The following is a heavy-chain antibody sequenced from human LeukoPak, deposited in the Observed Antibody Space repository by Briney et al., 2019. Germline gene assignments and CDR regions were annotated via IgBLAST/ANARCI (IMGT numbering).Heavy chain of an antibody. Sequence: SETLSLTCTVSGGSISSSSYYWGWIRQPPGKGLEWIGSIYYSGSTYYNPSLKSRVTISVDTSKNQFSLKLSSVTAADTAVYYCARRRIVVVVAATRGVLWFDPWGQGTLVTVPS. D-gene: IGHD2-15*01. CDR2: IYYSGST. CDR3: ARRRIVVVVAATRGVLWFDP. CDR1: GGSISSSSYY. J-gene: IGHJ5*02. V-gene: IGHV4-39*01.